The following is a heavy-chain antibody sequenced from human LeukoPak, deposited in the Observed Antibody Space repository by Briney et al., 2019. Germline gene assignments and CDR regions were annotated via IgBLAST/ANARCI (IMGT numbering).Heavy chain of an antibody. V-gene: IGHV3-30-3*01. Sequence: GGSLRLSCAASGFTFSSYVMHCVRQAPGKGLEWVAVISYDGSNEYYADSVKGRFTISRDNSKNTLYLQMNSLRAEDTAVYYCARINMMGFDYWGQGTLVTVSS. CDR1: GFTFSSYV. D-gene: IGHD3-16*01. CDR2: ISYDGSNE. J-gene: IGHJ4*02. CDR3: ARINMMGFDY.